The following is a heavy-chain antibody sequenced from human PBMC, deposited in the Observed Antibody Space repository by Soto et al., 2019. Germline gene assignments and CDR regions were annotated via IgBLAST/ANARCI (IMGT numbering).Heavy chain of an antibody. J-gene: IGHJ4*02. V-gene: IGHV3-30*18. CDR1: GFTFSSYG. Sequence: GGSLRLSCAASGFTFSSYGMHWVRQAPGKGLEWVAVISYDGSNKYYADSVKGRFTISRDNSKNTLYLQMNSLRAEDTAVYYCAKDRGYSSSWYAGERGVDYWGQGTLVTVSS. CDR3: AKDRGYSSSWYAGERGVDY. D-gene: IGHD6-13*01. CDR2: ISYDGSNK.